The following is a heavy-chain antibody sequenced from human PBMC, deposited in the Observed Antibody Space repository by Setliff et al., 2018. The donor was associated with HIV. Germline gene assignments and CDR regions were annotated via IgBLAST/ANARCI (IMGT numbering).Heavy chain of an antibody. D-gene: IGHD4-17*01. J-gene: IGHJ6*03. V-gene: IGHV3-21*05. CDR2: ISSSGVI. CDR3: AGDGGGGLRDYYYYYMDV. CDR1: GFTFSAYS. Sequence: GSLRLSCAASGFTFSAYSMNWVRQAPGKGLEWISYISSSGVIYYADSVKGRFTISSDNAKKYPYLQMNSLRAEDTAVYYWAGDGGGGLRDYYYYYMDVWGKGATVTVSS.